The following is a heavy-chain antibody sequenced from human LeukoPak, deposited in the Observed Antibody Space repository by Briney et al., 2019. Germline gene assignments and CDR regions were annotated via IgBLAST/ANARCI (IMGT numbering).Heavy chain of an antibody. CDR2: INWNGGST. V-gene: IGHV3-20*04. J-gene: IGHJ5*02. D-gene: IGHD3-10*01. Sequence: GGSLGLSCAASGFTFDDYGMSWVRQVPGKGLEWVSGINWNGGSTGYADSVKGRFTISRDNAKNSLYLQMNSLRAEDTAVYYCARGGQAGTGDLWGQGTLVTVSS. CDR1: GFTFDDYG. CDR3: ARGGQAGTGDL.